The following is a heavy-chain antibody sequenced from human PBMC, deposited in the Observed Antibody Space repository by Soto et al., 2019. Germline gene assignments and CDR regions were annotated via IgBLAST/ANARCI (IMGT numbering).Heavy chain of an antibody. CDR2: IIPMFGTV. CDR3: EREYGAIPYAQGMDV. V-gene: IGHV1-69*13. CDR1: GGTFSRYA. Sequence: SVKVSCKASGGTFSRYAITWVRQAPGQGLEWMGGIIPMFGTVNYAQKFQGRVTVTADESTSTAYMELSSLRSEDTAVYYCEREYGAIPYAQGMDVWGQGTTVTVSS. J-gene: IGHJ6*02. D-gene: IGHD2-21*01.